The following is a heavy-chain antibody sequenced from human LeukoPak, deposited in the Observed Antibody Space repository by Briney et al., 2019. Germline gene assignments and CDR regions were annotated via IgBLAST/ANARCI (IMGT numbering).Heavy chain of an antibody. D-gene: IGHD1-20*01. V-gene: IGHV6-1*01. CDR3: AREPSITGTPRSLDY. Sequence: KRSQTLSLTCAISGDSVSSNSAAWNWIRQSPSRGLEWLGRTYYRSKWYNDYAVSVKSRVIINPDTSKNQFSLQLNSVTPEDTAVYYCAREPSITGTPRSLDYWGQGTLVTVSS. CDR2: TYYRSKWYN. CDR1: GDSVSSNSAA. J-gene: IGHJ4*02.